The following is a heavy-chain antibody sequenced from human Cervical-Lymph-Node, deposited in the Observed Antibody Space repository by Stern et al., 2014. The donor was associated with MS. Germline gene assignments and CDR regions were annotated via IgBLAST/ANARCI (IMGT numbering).Heavy chain of an antibody. CDR3: ARNGGNYAFDY. J-gene: IGHJ4*02. Sequence: QVQLQESGPGLVKPSGTLSLTCAVSGGSISSGYWWSWVRQPPGKGLEWIGEIYHSGSPNYNPSLKSRVTISVDTSKNHFSLKMNSVNAADTAVYCGARNGGNYAFDYWGQGTLVAGSS. D-gene: IGHD4-23*01. V-gene: IGHV4-4*01. CDR2: IYHSGSP. CDR1: GGSISSGYW.